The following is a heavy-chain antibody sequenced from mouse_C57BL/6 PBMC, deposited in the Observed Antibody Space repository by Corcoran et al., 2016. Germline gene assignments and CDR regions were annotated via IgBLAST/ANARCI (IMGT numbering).Heavy chain of an antibody. Sequence: QIQLVQSGPELKKPGETVKISCKASGYTFTTYGMSWVKQAPGKGLKWMGWINTYSGVPTYADDFKGRFAFSLETSASTAYLQINNLKNEDTATYFCARRDSNYFDYWGQGTTLTVSS. CDR1: GYTFTTYG. V-gene: IGHV9-3*01. CDR2: INTYSGVP. D-gene: IGHD2-5*01. J-gene: IGHJ2*01. CDR3: ARRDSNYFDY.